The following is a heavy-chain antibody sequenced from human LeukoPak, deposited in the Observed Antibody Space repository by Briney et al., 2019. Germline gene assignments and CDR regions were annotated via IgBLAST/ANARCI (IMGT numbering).Heavy chain of an antibody. CDR1: GGTFSRYA. V-gene: IGHV1-69*01. CDR3: ARDAAIYDTSAYYYLW. CDR2: ITPMFGTA. J-gene: IGHJ4*02. Sequence: SVKVSCKASGGTFSRYAISWVRQAPGQGLEWMVEITPMFGTANYTQKFQGRVTITADESTSTAYIDLSSLRSEDTAVYYCARDAAIYDTSAYYYLWWGQGTLVTVSS. D-gene: IGHD3-22*01.